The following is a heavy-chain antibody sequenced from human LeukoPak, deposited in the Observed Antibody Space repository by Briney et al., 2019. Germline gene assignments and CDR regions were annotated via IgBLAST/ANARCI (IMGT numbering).Heavy chain of an antibody. CDR2: ISAYNGNT. CDR1: GYTFTSYG. J-gene: IGHJ5*02. D-gene: IGHD6-13*01. V-gene: IGHV1-18*01. CDR3: ARAGRGSSWYGGNGWFDP. Sequence: ASVKVSCKASGYTFTSYGISWVRQAPGQGLEWMGWISAYNGNTNNAQKLQGRVTMTTDTSTSTAYMELRSLRSDDTAVYYCARAGRGSSWYGGNGWFDPWGQGTLVTVSS.